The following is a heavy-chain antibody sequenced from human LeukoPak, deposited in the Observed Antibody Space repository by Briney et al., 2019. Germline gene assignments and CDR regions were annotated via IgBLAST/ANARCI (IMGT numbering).Heavy chain of an antibody. CDR3: AKDPRPDYYGSGSYYPYYFDY. V-gene: IGHV3-9*01. D-gene: IGHD3-10*01. CDR1: GFTLDDYA. J-gene: IGHJ4*02. CDR2: ISWNSGSI. Sequence: PGGSLRLSCAASGFTLDDYAMHWVRHAPGKGLEWVSGISWNSGSIGYADSVKGRFTISRDNAKNSLYLQMNSLRAEDTALYYCAKDPRPDYYGSGSYYPYYFDYWGQGTLVTVSS.